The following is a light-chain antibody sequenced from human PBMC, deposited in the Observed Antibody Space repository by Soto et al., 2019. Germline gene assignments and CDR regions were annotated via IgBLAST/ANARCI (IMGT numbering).Light chain of an antibody. V-gene: IGKV3-15*01. CDR2: GAS. CDR3: QQYNNSPLT. CDR1: QSVSSN. Sequence: EIVMTQSPATLSVSPGERATLSCRASQSVSSNLAWYQQKPGPAPRLLIYGASTRATGIPARFSGSGSGTEFTLTLSSLQSEDFAVYYCQQYNNSPLTFGVGTKVEIK. J-gene: IGKJ4*01.